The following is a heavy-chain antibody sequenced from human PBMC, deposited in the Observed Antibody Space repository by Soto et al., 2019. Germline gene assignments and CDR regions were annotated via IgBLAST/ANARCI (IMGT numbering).Heavy chain of an antibody. Sequence: QVQPVQSGAEVKKPGSSVKVSCKASGGTFSTYAINWVRQAPGQGLEWMGGIIPIFGTTNYAQKFQGRVKITADKSTSTAYIELSSLRSEDTAMYYCASSVVATAPLGGWGQGTLVTVSS. V-gene: IGHV1-69*14. D-gene: IGHD2-21*02. J-gene: IGHJ4*02. CDR1: GGTFSTYA. CDR3: ASSVVATAPLGG. CDR2: IIPIFGTT.